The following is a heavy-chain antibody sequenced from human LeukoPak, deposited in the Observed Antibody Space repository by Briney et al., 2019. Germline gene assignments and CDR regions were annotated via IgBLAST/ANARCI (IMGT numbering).Heavy chain of an antibody. CDR1: GFTFSTYG. V-gene: IGHV3-33*01. D-gene: IGHD3-16*01. J-gene: IGHJ3*01. Sequence: GGSLRHSCAASGFTFSTYGMHWVRQAPGKGLEWVTVIWHDGSHKDYADSVKGRFTISRDNSKNTLYLQMNDLRAEDTAVYFCVRGWGSNVYASAFDVWGQGTMVTVSS. CDR3: VRGWGSNVYASAFDV. CDR2: IWHDGSHK.